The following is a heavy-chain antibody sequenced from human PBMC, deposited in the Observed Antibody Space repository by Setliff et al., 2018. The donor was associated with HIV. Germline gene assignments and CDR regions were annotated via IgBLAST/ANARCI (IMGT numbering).Heavy chain of an antibody. Sequence: SETLSLTCTVSGDSVRSASYYWSWIRQPPGKGLEWIGYIYYSGTTKYNPSLKSRVTISVDTSKNQFSLKLSSVTAADTAVYYCASEAWTSYRSSSGYYYYDMDVWGKGTTVTVSS. CDR3: ASEAWTSYRSSSGYYYYDMDV. D-gene: IGHD6-6*01. CDR2: IYYSGTT. J-gene: IGHJ6*03. V-gene: IGHV4-61*01. CDR1: GDSVRSASYY.